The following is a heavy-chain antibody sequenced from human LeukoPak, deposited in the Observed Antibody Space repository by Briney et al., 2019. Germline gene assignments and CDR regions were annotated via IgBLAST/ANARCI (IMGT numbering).Heavy chain of an antibody. V-gene: IGHV3-48*03. CDR2: IRSSGETI. D-gene: IGHD3-10*02. CDR3: AELGITMIGGV. J-gene: IGHJ6*04. CDR1: GFTFSSYE. Sequence: GGSLRLSCAASGFTFSSYEMNWVRQAPGKGLEWISYIRSSGETIYYADSVKGRFTISRDNAKNSLYLQMNSLRAEDTAVYYCAELGITMIGGVWGKGTTVTISS.